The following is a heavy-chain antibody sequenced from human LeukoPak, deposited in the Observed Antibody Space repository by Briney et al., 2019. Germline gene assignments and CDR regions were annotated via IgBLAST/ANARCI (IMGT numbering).Heavy chain of an antibody. V-gene: IGHV4-30-4*01. CDR1: GAWLGGGDYY. D-gene: IGHD2-15*01. CDR2: IYDSGST. J-gene: IGHJ3*02. Sequence: PSQTLSLRCTGSGAWLGGGDYYWICIRQLPGKGMESIGYIYDSGSTYYNPSLKSRITISVDTSENRFSLKLSSVTATDTAVYYCARDCSGGSCYGAFDIWGQGTMVTVSS. CDR3: ARDCSGGSCYGAFDI.